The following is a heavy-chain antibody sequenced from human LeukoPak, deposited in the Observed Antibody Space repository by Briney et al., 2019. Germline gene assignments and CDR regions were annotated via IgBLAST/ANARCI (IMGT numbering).Heavy chain of an antibody. D-gene: IGHD3-3*01. CDR3: ARDLAIFGSWSMAY. CDR1: GGSISSYY. Sequence: PSETLSLTCTVSGGSISSYYWSWIRQPAGKGLEWIGRIYTSGSTNYNPSLKSRVTMSVDTSKNLFSLKLSSVTAADTAVYYCARDLAIFGSWSMAYWGQGTLVTVSS. J-gene: IGHJ4*02. V-gene: IGHV4-4*07. CDR2: IYTSGST.